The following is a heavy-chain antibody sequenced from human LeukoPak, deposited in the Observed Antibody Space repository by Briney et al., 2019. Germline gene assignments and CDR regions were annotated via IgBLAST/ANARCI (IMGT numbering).Heavy chain of an antibody. CDR2: ISSSSSYI. Sequence: KPGGSLRLSCAASGFTFSSYSMNWVHQAPGKGLEWVSSISSSSSYIYYADSVKGRFTISRDNAKNSLYLQMNSLRAEDTAVYYCARDSYYYDSSGYYYGLDYWGQGTLVTVSS. V-gene: IGHV3-21*01. CDR1: GFTFSSYS. J-gene: IGHJ4*02. CDR3: ARDSYYYDSSGYYYGLDY. D-gene: IGHD3-22*01.